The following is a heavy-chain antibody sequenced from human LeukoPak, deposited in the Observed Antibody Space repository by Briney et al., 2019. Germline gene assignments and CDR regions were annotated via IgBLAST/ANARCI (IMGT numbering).Heavy chain of an antibody. V-gene: IGHV4-59*01. J-gene: IGHJ3*02. Sequence: PSGTLSLTCTVSGGSISTYAWSWIRQPPGKGLEWIGYIYYSGSTNYNPSLKSRVTISVDTSKSQFSLKLSSVTAADTALYYCARDYYDSRGDAFDIWGQGTMVTVSS. CDR1: GGSISTYA. D-gene: IGHD3-22*01. CDR3: ARDYYDSRGDAFDI. CDR2: IYYSGST.